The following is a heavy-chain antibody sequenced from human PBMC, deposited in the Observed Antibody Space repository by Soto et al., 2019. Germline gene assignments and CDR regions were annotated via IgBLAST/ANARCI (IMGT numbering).Heavy chain of an antibody. Sequence: ASVKVSCKASGSTFTPYYMHWVRQAPGQGLEWMGIISPSGGGTSYAPKFQGRVTLTRDTSTNRVHMELRSLRSEDTAVYYCARAHRTPFMFDTSRASFDPWGQGTLVTVSS. V-gene: IGHV1-46*01. CDR1: GSTFTPYY. D-gene: IGHD2-2*01. J-gene: IGHJ5*02. CDR3: ARAHRTPFMFDTSRASFDP. CDR2: ISPSGGGT.